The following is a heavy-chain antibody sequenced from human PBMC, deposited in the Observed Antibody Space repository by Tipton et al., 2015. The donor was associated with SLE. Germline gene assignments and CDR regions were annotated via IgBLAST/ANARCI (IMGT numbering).Heavy chain of an antibody. CDR3: AREDSGYNSYYFDY. J-gene: IGHJ4*02. CDR1: GGSFSGYY. Sequence: TLSLTCVVYGGSFSGYYWNWIRQSPGKVLEWIGEINHSGSTNYNPSLKSRVTISVDTSKNQVSLKLTSVTAADTAVYYCAREDSGYNSYYFDYWGQGTLVTVSS. V-gene: IGHV4-34*01. D-gene: IGHD5-24*01. CDR2: INHSGST.